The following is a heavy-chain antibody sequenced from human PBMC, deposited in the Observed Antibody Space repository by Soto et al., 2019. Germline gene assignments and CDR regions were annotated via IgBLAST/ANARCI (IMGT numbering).Heavy chain of an antibody. D-gene: IGHD3-22*01. V-gene: IGHV3-23*01. CDR3: ARGLYYYDSSGNWGY. Sequence: GGSLRLSCAASGFTFSTYALSWVRQAPGKGLEWVSAISGSGRSTYYTDSVKGRFTISRDNAKNTLYLQMNSLRAEDTAVYYCARGLYYYDSSGNWGYWGQGTLVTVSS. CDR1: GFTFSTYA. J-gene: IGHJ4*02. CDR2: ISGSGRST.